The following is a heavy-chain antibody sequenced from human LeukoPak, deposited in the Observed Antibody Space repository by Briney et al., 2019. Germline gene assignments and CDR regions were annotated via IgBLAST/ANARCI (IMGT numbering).Heavy chain of an antibody. J-gene: IGHJ6*02. Sequence: SETLSLTCTVSGGSISSSSYYWGWIRQGPGKGLEWIGSIYYSGSTNYNPSLKSRVTITVDTSKNQFSLKLSSETAADTAVYYCARDGDLSYYGMDVWGQGTTVTVSS. D-gene: IGHD3-3*01. V-gene: IGHV4-39*07. CDR2: IYYSGST. CDR1: GGSISSSSYY. CDR3: ARDGDLSYYGMDV.